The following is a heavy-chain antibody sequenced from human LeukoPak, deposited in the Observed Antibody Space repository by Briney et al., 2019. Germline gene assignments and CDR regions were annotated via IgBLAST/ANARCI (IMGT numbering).Heavy chain of an antibody. D-gene: IGHD2-2*02. V-gene: IGHV1-69*05. CDR1: GGPFSSYG. CDR2: IIPILGTA. J-gene: IGHJ5*02. Sequence: ASVKVSCKGSGGPFSSYGISWVRQAPGLGLEWMGGIIPILGTANYARKFQGRVTITTDESTSTVHMELSGLRSEDTAVYYCARGLGYCGTTSCYSRFDPWGQGTLVTVSS. CDR3: ARGLGYCGTTSCYSRFDP.